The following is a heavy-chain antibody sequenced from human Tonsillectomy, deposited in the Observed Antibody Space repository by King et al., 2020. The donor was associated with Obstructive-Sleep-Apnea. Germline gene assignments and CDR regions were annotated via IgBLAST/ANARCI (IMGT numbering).Heavy chain of an antibody. V-gene: IGHV3-23*04. CDR1: GFTFSKFA. J-gene: IGHJ4*02. D-gene: IGHD2-2*01. CDR2: ISDSTAGTGA. CDR3: AKDMGGGPAANFDY. Sequence: VQLVESGGGLVQPVGSLRLSCAASGFTFSKFAMSWVRQAPGRGLEWVSAISDSTAGTGAFYADSVKGRFTPSRDNSKNTLYLHMNSLRADDTALYYCAKDMGGGPAANFDYWGQGTLVTVSS.